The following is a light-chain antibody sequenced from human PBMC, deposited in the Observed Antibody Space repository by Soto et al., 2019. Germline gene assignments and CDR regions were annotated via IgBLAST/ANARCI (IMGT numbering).Light chain of an antibody. V-gene: IGKV1-33*01. Sequence: DIQMTQSPSSLSASVGDRVTITCQASQDISNYLNWYQQKSGKAPKLLIYDASNLETGVPSRFSGSGSGTDFTFTISSLQTEDIATYYCQQNDNLLLTFGGGTKVEIK. CDR1: QDISNY. J-gene: IGKJ4*01. CDR3: QQNDNLLLT. CDR2: DAS.